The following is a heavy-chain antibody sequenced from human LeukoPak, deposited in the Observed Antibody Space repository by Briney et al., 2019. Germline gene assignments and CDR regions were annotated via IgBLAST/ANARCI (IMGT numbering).Heavy chain of an antibody. CDR2: IWYDGSNK. V-gene: IGHV3-33*08. CDR1: GFTFSSYG. J-gene: IGHJ3*02. Sequence: GRSLRLSCAASGFTFSSYGMHWVRQAPGKGLEWVAVIWYDGSNKYYADSVKGRFTISRDNSKNTLYLQMNSLRAEDTAVYYCARGQLVAVDFLSGAFDIWGQGTMVTVSS. CDR3: ARGQLVAVDFLSGAFDI. D-gene: IGHD6-19*01.